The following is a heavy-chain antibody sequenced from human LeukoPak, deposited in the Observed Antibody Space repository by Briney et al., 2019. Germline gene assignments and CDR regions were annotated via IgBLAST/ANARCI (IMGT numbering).Heavy chain of an antibody. CDR1: GYTFSGYY. CDR2: IKPGSGDT. Sequence: ASVKVSCKASGYTFSGYYIHWVRQAPGQGLEWMGVIKPGSGDTNYAQKFQGRVTMTRDTSITTAYMELNRLTSDDTAVYYCVRARPNNWFDPWGQGTLVTVSS. V-gene: IGHV1-2*02. J-gene: IGHJ5*02. CDR3: VRARPNNWFDP.